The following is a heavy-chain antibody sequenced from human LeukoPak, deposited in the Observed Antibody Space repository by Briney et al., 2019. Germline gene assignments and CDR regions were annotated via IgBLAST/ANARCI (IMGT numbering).Heavy chain of an antibody. Sequence: GGSLRLSCAPSGFTFSSYAMSWVRQAPGKGREWVSSVSGSGVSTYYIDSVKGRLTISRDNPMNTLYLQMSSLRAEDTAIYYCAKGSYYDSPYGFDYWGQGILVTVSS. CDR3: AKGSYYDSPYGFDY. CDR1: GFTFSSYA. V-gene: IGHV3-23*01. D-gene: IGHD3-22*01. J-gene: IGHJ4*02. CDR2: VSGSGVST.